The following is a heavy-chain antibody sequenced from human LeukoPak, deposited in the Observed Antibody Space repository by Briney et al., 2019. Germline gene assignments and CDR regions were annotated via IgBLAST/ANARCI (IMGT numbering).Heavy chain of an antibody. CDR3: ARVGYCSSTSCYAPSGVAFDV. CDR1: GSPFSSYW. CDR2: LRQVGGEK. J-gene: IGHJ3*01. Sequence: GGPLNLSCAAPGSPFSSYWLSWFRQPQGKGLGWVAKLRQVGGEKYYVDSVKGRFTIPRDNAKNSLYLQMNSLRAEDTAVYYCARVGYCSSTSCYAPSGVAFDVWGQGTMVTVSS. V-gene: IGHV3-7*01. D-gene: IGHD2-2*01.